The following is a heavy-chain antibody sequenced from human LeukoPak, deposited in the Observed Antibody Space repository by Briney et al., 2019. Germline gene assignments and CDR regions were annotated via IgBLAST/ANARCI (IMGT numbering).Heavy chain of an antibody. CDR2: INAGNGNT. CDR1: GYTFTSYA. Sequence: ASVKVSCKASGYTFTSYAMHWVRQAPGQRLEWMGWINAGNGNTKYSQKFQGRVTITRDTSASTAHMELSSLRSEDTAVYYCAARSESSGWPDYWGQGTLVTVSS. V-gene: IGHV1-3*01. J-gene: IGHJ4*02. CDR3: AARSESSGWPDY. D-gene: IGHD6-19*01.